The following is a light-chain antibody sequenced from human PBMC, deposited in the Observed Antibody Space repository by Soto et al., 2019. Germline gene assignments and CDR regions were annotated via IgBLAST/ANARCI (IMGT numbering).Light chain of an antibody. CDR2: GAS. J-gene: IGKJ1*01. V-gene: IGKV3-20*01. CDR1: QSVSNNY. CDR3: QQYGSSGT. Sequence: IVLTLSAGTLSLSPGERATIFCRASQSVSNNYLAWYQQKPGQAPRLLIYGASNRATGIPDRFSGIGSGTDFTLTISRLEPEDFAVYYCQQYGSSGTFGQGTKVDIK.